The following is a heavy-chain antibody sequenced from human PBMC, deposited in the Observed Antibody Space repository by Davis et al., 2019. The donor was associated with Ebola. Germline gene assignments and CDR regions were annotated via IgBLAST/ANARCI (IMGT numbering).Heavy chain of an antibody. CDR1: GFSFSTYG. Sequence: GGSLRLSCAASGFSFSTYGMSWVRQAPGKGLEWVSIISGSGANTHYAAPVRGRFTVSRDNSKNTVYLQMNSLRVEDTAVYYCARDRVGSTYGMDVWGQGTTVTVSS. CDR2: ISGSGANT. V-gene: IGHV3-23*01. CDR3: ARDRVGSTYGMDV. D-gene: IGHD1-26*01. J-gene: IGHJ6*02.